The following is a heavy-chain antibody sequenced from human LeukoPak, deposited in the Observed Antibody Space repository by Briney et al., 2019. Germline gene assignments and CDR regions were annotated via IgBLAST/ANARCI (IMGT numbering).Heavy chain of an antibody. CDR2: ISSRSSTI. J-gene: IGHJ3*02. CDR3: ASHTGAAAAFRTFDI. V-gene: IGHV3-48*04. Sequence: GGSLRLSCAASGFTFSSHDMNWVRQAPGKGLEGASFISSRSSTIYYADSVQGRFTISRDNAKTSLYLQMNSLRAEDTAVYYCASHTGAAAAFRTFDIWGQGTMVTVSS. CDR1: GFTFSSHD. D-gene: IGHD2-2*01.